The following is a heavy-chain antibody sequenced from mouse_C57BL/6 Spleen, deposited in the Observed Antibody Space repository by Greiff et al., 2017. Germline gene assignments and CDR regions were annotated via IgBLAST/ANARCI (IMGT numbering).Heavy chain of an antibody. CDR3: ARYRVYYGSSSYFDY. Sequence: QVQLQQSGPELVKPGASVKISCTASGYAFSSSWMNWVKQRPGQGLEWIGWIYPGDGDTNYTGKFQGQATLTADKSSSTAYMQLSSLTSEDSAVYFCARYRVYYGSSSYFDYGGQGTTLTVSS. D-gene: IGHD1-1*01. V-gene: IGHV1-82*01. CDR2: IYPGDGDT. J-gene: IGHJ2*01. CDR1: GYAFSSSW.